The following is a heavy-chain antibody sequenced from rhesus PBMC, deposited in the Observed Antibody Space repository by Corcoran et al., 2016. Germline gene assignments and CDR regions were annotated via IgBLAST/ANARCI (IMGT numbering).Heavy chain of an antibody. CDR1: GYSISSGYG. CDR3: ARELYYYSDRFYGLDP. D-gene: IGHD3-16*01. CDR2: IGGSSGTT. V-gene: IGHV4-127*01. J-gene: IGHJ6*01. Sequence: QVQLQESGPGLVKPSETLSLTCAVSGYSISSGYGWSWIRQPQGEGLGWIGYIGGSSGTTNYNPSLKSRVTISKDTSKNQLSLKLRSVTAADTAVYYCARELYYYSDRFYGLDPWGQGVVVTVSS.